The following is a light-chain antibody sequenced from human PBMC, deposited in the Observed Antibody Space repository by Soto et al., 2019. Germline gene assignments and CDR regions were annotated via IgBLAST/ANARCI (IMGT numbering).Light chain of an antibody. CDR1: SSDVGGYNY. Sequence: QSALTQPPSASGSPGQSVTISCTGTSSDVGGYNYVSWYQQHPGKAPKLMIYEVSKRPSGVPVRFSGSKSGNTASLTVSGLQAEDEADYYCSSFAGSFYWVFGGGTQLTVL. V-gene: IGLV2-8*01. J-gene: IGLJ2*01. CDR3: SSFAGSFYWV. CDR2: EVS.